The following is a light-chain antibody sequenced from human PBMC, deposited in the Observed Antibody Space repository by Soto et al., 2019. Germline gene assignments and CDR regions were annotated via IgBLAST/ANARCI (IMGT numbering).Light chain of an antibody. J-gene: IGKJ3*01. CDR3: QQRSNWPLFT. Sequence: EIALTQSPATLSLSPGERATLSCRASQSVSSSLAWYQQKPGQAPRLLIYDASNRATGIPARFSGSGSGTDFTLTISSLEPEDFAVYYCQQRSNWPLFTFGPGTKVDIK. CDR1: QSVSSS. V-gene: IGKV3-11*01. CDR2: DAS.